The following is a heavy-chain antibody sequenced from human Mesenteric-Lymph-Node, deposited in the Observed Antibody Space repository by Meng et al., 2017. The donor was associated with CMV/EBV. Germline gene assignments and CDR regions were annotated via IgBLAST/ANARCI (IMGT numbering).Heavy chain of an antibody. CDR1: GYTFTTFD. CDR3: ARRQGGSSGLYYFDY. D-gene: IGHD6-6*01. Sequence: SGYTFTTFDVNWVRQAPGQGLEWMGWISAYNGNTNYAQKLQGRVTMTTDTSTSTAYMELRSLRSDDTAVYYCARRQGGSSGLYYFDYWGQGTLVTVSS. CDR2: ISAYNGNT. J-gene: IGHJ4*02. V-gene: IGHV1-18*01.